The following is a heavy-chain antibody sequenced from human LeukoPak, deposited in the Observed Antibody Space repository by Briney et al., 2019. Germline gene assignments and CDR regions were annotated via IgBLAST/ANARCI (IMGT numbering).Heavy chain of an antibody. CDR3: AKDLMVGEGIVVVVAATVFDY. CDR1: GFTFSSYA. V-gene: IGHV3-23*01. Sequence: GGSLRLSCAASGFTFSSYAMSWVRQAPGKGLEWVSAISGSGGSTYYADSVKGRFTISRDNSKNTLYLQMNSLRAEDTAVYYCAKDLMVGEGIVVVVAATVFDYWGQGTLVTVSS. CDR2: ISGSGGST. J-gene: IGHJ4*02. D-gene: IGHD2-15*01.